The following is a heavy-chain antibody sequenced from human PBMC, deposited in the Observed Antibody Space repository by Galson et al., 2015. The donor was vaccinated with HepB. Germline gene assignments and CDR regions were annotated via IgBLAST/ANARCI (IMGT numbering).Heavy chain of an antibody. CDR3: ARDPWQYCSSTTCYGAFDM. CDR1: GFIFNNYW. V-gene: IGHV3-7*03. Sequence: SLRLSCAASGFIFNNYWMSWVRQAPGKGLEWVANIKEDGSETYYVDSLKGRFTISRDNAKNSLFLQMNSLRAEDTAVYYCARDPWQYCSSTTCYGAFDMWGQGTLVTVSS. D-gene: IGHD2-2*01. CDR2: IKEDGSET. J-gene: IGHJ4*02.